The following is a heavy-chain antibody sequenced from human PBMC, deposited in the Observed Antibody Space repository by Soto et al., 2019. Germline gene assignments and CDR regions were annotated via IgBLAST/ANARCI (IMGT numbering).Heavy chain of an antibody. CDR2: ISSRSYTI. CDR1: GFSFSTYS. V-gene: IGHV3-48*02. CDR3: ARGGSSSDNGMAV. J-gene: IGHJ6*02. Sequence: EVQLVESGGGLVQPGGSLRLSCAASGFSFSTYSMNWVRQAPGKGLEWVSYISSRSYTIYYVDSVKGRFTISRDNAKNSLYLQMTSLRDENTAVYYCARGGSSSDNGMAVWGQGTTVTVSS. D-gene: IGHD6-6*01.